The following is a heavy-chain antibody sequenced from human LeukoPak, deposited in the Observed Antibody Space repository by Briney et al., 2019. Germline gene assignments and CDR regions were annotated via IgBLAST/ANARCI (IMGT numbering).Heavy chain of an antibody. Sequence: GGSLRLSCAASGFTFDDYTMHWVRQAPGKGLEWVSLISWDGGSTYYADSVKGRFTISRDNSKNSLYLQMNSLRTEDTALYYCAGALGSNCYYYGMDVWGQGTTVTVSS. CDR3: AGALGSNCYYYGMDV. CDR1: GFTFDDYT. V-gene: IGHV3-43*01. J-gene: IGHJ6*02. D-gene: IGHD7-27*01. CDR2: ISWDGGST.